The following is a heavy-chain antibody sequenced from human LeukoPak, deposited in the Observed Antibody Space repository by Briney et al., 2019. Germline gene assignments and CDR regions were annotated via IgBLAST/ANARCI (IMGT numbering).Heavy chain of an antibody. Sequence: ASVKVSCKASGYTFTGYYMHWVRQAPGQGLEWMGWINPNSGGTNYAQKFQGRVTMTRDTSISTAYMELSRLRSDDTAVYYCATDPNSSLSVWYFDYWGQGTLVTVSS. J-gene: IGHJ4*02. D-gene: IGHD6-13*01. CDR2: INPNSGGT. CDR1: GYTFTGYY. CDR3: ATDPNSSLSVWYFDY. V-gene: IGHV1-2*02.